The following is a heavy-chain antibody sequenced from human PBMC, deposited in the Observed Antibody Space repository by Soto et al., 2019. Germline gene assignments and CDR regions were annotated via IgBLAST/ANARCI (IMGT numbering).Heavy chain of an antibody. J-gene: IGHJ6*01. CDR1: GGSFSGYY. D-gene: IGHD5-18*01. V-gene: IGHV4-34*01. CDR3: AGDSRVGIRNYYYYGMDV. CDR2: INHSGIT. Sequence: SETLSLTCAVYGGSFSGYYWSWIRQPPGKGLEWIGEINHSGITNYNPSLKSRVTISVDTSKNQFSLKLSSVTAADTAVYYCAGDSRVGIRNYYYYGMDVLGQGTTVTVSS.